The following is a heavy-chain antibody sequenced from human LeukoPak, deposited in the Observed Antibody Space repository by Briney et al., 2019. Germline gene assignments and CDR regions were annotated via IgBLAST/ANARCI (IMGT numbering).Heavy chain of an antibody. Sequence: SETLSLTCTVSGYSISGGYYWGWVRQPPGKGLEWIASIYHNGNIFYNPSLKSRVTMSVDTSKNQFSLNLRSVTAADTAVHYCARVRGDPRYYFDYWGQGTLVTVSS. V-gene: IGHV4-38-2*02. CDR2: IYHNGNI. D-gene: IGHD3-10*01. CDR3: ARVRGDPRYYFDY. J-gene: IGHJ4*02. CDR1: GYSISGGYY.